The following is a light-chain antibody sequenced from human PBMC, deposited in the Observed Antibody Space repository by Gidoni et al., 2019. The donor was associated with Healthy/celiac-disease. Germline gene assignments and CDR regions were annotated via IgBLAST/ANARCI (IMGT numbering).Light chain of an antibody. V-gene: IGKV2-28*01. CDR2: LGS. Sequence: DIVMTQSPLSLPVTSGEPASIPCRSSQSLLHSNGYSYLDWYLQKPGQSPQLLIYLGSNRASGVPDRFSGSGSGTDFTLKISRVEAEDVGVYYCMQALQTPWTFGQGTKVEIK. CDR3: MQALQTPWT. CDR1: QSLLHSNGYSY. J-gene: IGKJ1*01.